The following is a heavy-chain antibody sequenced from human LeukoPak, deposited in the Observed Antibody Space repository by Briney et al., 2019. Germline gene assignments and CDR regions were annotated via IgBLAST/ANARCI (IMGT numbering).Heavy chain of an antibody. CDR2: ISGSGGST. Sequence: HPGGSLRLSCAASGFTFSSYAMSWVRQAPGKGLEWVSAISGSGGSTYYADSVKGRFTISRDNSKNTLYLQMNSLRAEDTAVYYCAKDSSIGESFDYWGQGTLVTVSS. CDR1: GFTFSSYA. J-gene: IGHJ4*02. V-gene: IGHV3-23*01. CDR3: AKDSSIGESFDY. D-gene: IGHD4-17*01.